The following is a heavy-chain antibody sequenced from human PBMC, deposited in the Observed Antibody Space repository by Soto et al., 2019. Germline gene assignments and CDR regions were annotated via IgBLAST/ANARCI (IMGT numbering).Heavy chain of an antibody. J-gene: IGHJ3*02. CDR1: GFTFSSYG. V-gene: IGHV3-33*01. CDR3: ARDRYSSSWYPFDI. CDR2: IWYDGSNK. D-gene: IGHD6-13*01. Sequence: QVQLVESGGGVVQPGRSLRLSCAASGFTFSSYGMHWVHQAPGKGLEWVAVIWYDGSNKYYADSVKSRFTISRDNSKNTLYLQMNSLRDADTPVYYCARDRYSSSWYPFDIWGQGTMVTVSS.